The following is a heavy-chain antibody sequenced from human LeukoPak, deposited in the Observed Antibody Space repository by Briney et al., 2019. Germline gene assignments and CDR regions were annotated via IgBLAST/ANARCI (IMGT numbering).Heavy chain of an antibody. CDR2: ISGSGGVT. Sequence: GGSLRLSCAASGFTFSSYAMSWVRQAPGKGLEWVSAISGSGGVTYYADSVKGRFTISRDNSKNTLYLQMNSLRAEDTAVYYCAKAIRQQLISKYYSGMDAWGKGPRSPSPQ. D-gene: IGHD6-13*01. V-gene: IGHV3-23*01. CDR1: GFTFSSYA. CDR3: AKAIRQQLISKYYSGMDA. J-gene: IGHJ6*01.